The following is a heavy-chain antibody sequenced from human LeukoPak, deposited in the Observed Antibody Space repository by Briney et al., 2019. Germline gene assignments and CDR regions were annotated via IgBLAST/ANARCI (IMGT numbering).Heavy chain of an antibody. D-gene: IGHD2/OR15-2a*01. CDR1: GGSISTSAFY. CDR2: IYDSGNE. J-gene: IGHJ6*03. V-gene: IGHV4-39*01. Sequence: PSETLPLTCTVSGGSISTSAFYWGWIRQPPGKGLEWIGSIYDSGNEFYNPSLKGRVTISADTSKNQFSLKLNSVTAADTAMYYCARQISDYYYYYMDVWGEGITVTVSS. CDR3: ARQISDYYYYYMDV.